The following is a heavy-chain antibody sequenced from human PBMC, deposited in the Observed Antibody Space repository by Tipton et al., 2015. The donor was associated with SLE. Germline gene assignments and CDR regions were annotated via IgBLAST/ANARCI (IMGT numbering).Heavy chain of an antibody. D-gene: IGHD3-9*01. J-gene: IGHJ3*02. CDR1: GGSVSSQY. CDR2: IYHSGST. CDR3: ARGQGSYYDILTGGAFDI. V-gene: IGHV4-59*08. Sequence: TLSLTCTVSGGSVSSQYWSWIRQPPGKGLEWIGYIYHSGSTNYNPSLTSRVTISVDTSKNQFSLKLSSVTAADTAVYYCARGQGSYYDILTGGAFDIWGQGTMVTVSS.